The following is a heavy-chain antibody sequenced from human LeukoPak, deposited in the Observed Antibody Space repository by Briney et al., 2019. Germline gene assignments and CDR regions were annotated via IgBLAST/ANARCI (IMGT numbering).Heavy chain of an antibody. J-gene: IGHJ6*03. Sequence: ASVKVSCKASGYTFTSYGISWVRQAPGQGLEWMGWISAYNGNTNYAQKLQGRVTMTTDTSTSTAYMELRSLRSDDTAVYYCVRGSIAARPRVYYYYYMDVWGKGTTVTVSS. CDR3: VRGSIAARPRVYYYYYMDV. CDR1: GYTFTSYG. D-gene: IGHD6-6*01. CDR2: ISAYNGNT. V-gene: IGHV1-18*01.